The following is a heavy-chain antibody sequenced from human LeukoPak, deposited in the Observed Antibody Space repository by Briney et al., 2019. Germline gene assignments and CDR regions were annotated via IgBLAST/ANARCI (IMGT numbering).Heavy chain of an antibody. V-gene: IGHV4-34*01. J-gene: IGHJ4*02. CDR2: INHSGST. CDR1: GGSFSGYY. CDR3: ARVGYYGSGSYYNPFDY. Sequence: SETLSLTCAVYGGSFSGYYWSWIRQPPGKGLEWIGEINHSGSTNYNPSLKSRVTISVDKSKNQFSLKLSSVTAADTAVYYCARVGYYGSGSYYNPFDYWGQGTLVTVSS. D-gene: IGHD3-10*01.